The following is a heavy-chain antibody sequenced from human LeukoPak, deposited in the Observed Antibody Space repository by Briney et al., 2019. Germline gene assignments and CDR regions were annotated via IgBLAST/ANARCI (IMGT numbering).Heavy chain of an antibody. CDR1: GYTFTSYV. Sequence: ASVKVSCKASGYTFTSYVISWVRQAPGQGLEWMGWISAYNGNTNYAQKLQGRVTMTTDTSTSTAYMELSSLRSEDTAVYYCARSSYDFWSGYRGHYGMDVWGQGTTVTVSS. D-gene: IGHD3-3*01. V-gene: IGHV1-18*01. CDR2: ISAYNGNT. CDR3: ARSSYDFWSGYRGHYGMDV. J-gene: IGHJ6*02.